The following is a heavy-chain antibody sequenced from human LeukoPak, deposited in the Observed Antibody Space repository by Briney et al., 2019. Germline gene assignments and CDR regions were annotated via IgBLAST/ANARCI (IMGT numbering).Heavy chain of an antibody. CDR2: INPNSGGT. J-gene: IGHJ4*02. V-gene: IGHV1-2*02. D-gene: IGHD6-19*01. CDR1: GYTFTGYY. CDR3: AGVSGYSSGWSLSFFDY. Sequence: ASVKVSCKASGYTFTGYYMHWVRQAPGQGLEWMGWINPNSGGTNYAQKFQGRVTMTRDTSISTAYMELSRLRSDDTAVYYCAGVSGYSSGWSLSFFDYWGQGTLVTVSS.